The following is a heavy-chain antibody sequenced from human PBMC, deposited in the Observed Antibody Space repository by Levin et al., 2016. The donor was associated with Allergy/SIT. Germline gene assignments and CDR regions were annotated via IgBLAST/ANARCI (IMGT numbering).Heavy chain of an antibody. Sequence: GGSLRLSCVASGFPFSIYSMHWVRQTPGKGLEWVALISHHGHDRYYADSVEGRLAISRDNSNNTLFLHLNSLRPEDTAVYYCVRAVTTLVIDLWGQGILVTVSS. J-gene: IGHJ5*02. CDR3: VRAVTTLVIDL. D-gene: IGHD3-10*01. CDR1: GFPFSIYS. CDR2: ISHHGHDR. V-gene: IGHV3-30*09.